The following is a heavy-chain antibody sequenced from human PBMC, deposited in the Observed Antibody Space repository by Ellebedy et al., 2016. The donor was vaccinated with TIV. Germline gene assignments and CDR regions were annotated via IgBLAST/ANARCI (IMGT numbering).Heavy chain of an antibody. J-gene: IGHJ4*02. CDR1: GFTFSSYA. CDR3: AKDLLTVTTWGFDY. V-gene: IGHV3-23*01. D-gene: IGHD4-11*01. Sequence: GESLKISXAASGFTFSSYAMHWVRQAPGKGLEWVSAISGSGGSTYYADSVKGRFTISRDNSKNTLYLQMNSLRAEDTAVYYCAKDLLTVTTWGFDYWGQGTLVTVSS. CDR2: ISGSGGST.